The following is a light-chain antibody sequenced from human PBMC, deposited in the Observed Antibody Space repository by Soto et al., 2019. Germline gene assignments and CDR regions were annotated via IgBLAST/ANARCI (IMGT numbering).Light chain of an antibody. CDR1: SSNIGAGYD. Sequence: QSVLTQPPSVSGAPGQRVTISCTGSSSNIGAGYDVHWYQQFPGTAPKLLIYTNTNRPSGVPDRFSGSNSGASASLAITTLQAEDEADYYCQSYDNSLSGSGVFGGGTKVTVL. CDR2: TNT. CDR3: QSYDNSLSGSGV. J-gene: IGLJ3*02. V-gene: IGLV1-40*01.